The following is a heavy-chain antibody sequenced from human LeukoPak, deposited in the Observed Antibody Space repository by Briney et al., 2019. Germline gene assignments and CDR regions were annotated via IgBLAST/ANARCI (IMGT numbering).Heavy chain of an antibody. V-gene: IGHV1-2*02. CDR3: ARGGSWNLYYYYGMDV. J-gene: IGHJ6*02. CDR1: GYTFTGYY. Sequence: ASVKVSCKASGYTFTGYYMHWLRPAPGQGLEWMGWIDPNSGGTNYAQKFQGRVTMTRDTSISTAYMELSRLRSDDTAVYYCARGGSWNLYYYYGMDVWGQGTTVTVSS. D-gene: IGHD6-13*01. CDR2: IDPNSGGT.